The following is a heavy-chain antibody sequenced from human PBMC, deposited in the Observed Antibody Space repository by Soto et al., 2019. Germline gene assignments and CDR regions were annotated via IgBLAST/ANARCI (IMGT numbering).Heavy chain of an antibody. Sequence: GASVKVSCKASGHTLTGHHMHWMRQAPGQGLEWMGYIDLDNDNRAYAQKFQGRVTTTRDTSITTVYMDLSGLRSDDTAVYYCGLEPTGTGGFDYWGQGTLVTVSS. CDR3: GLEPTGTGGFDY. CDR2: IDLDNDNR. D-gene: IGHD7-27*01. CDR1: GHTLTGHH. V-gene: IGHV1-2*02. J-gene: IGHJ4*02.